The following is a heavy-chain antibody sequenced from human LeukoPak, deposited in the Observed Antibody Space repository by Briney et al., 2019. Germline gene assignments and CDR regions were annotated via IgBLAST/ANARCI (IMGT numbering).Heavy chain of an antibody. CDR1: GYTFTRYY. V-gene: IGHV1-46*01. J-gene: IGHJ4*02. Sequence: ASVKVSCKASGYTFTRYYMHWVRQAPGQGLEWMGIINPSGGSTSYAQKFTGRVTMTRATSTSTVYMELSSLRSEDTAVYYCAGWHDSSGYYYGDYWGQGTLVTVSS. D-gene: IGHD3-22*01. CDR3: AGWHDSSGYYYGDY. CDR2: INPSGGST.